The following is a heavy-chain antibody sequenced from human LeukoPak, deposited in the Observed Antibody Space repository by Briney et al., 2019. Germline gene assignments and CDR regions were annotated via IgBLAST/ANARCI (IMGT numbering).Heavy chain of an antibody. J-gene: IGHJ1*01. D-gene: IGHD3-10*01. CDR1: GYTFSGYQ. CDR2: INPNSGGT. CDR3: ARGYASGNDAEYFQH. Sequence: GASVTVSCKASGYTFSGYQIHWVRQAPGQGLEWMGWINPNSGGTNYAQKFQGRVTMTRDTSISTAYMELSRLRSDDTAVYYCARGYASGNDAEYFQHWGQGTLVTVSS. V-gene: IGHV1-2*02.